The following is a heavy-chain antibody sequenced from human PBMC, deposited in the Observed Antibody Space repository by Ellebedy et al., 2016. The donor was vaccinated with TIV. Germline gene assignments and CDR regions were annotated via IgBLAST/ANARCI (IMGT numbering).Heavy chain of an antibody. Sequence: SETLSLTXSVSGGSINRGSFYWGWIRQPPGKGLEWIGSMYHSGSTYHNPSLKSRVTISVDTSKNQLSLRLSSVAAADTAVYYCARQVVATSGIHVWYFDLWGRGTLVTVSS. CDR3: ARQVVATSGIHVWYFDL. V-gene: IGHV4-39*01. CDR2: MYHSGST. D-gene: IGHD1-26*01. J-gene: IGHJ2*01. CDR1: GGSINRGSFY.